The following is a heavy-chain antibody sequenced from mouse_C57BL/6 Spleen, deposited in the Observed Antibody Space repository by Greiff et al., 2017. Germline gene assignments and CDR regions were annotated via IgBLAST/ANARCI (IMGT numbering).Heavy chain of an antibody. CDR2: ISSGGSYT. J-gene: IGHJ2*01. V-gene: IGHV5-6*01. Sequence: EVKLQESGGDLVKPGGSLKLSCAASGFTFSSYGMSWVRQTPDKRLEWVATISSGGSYTYYPDSVKGRFTISRDNAKNTLYLQMSSLKSEDTAMXYCARHEGDWDEDYYFDYWGQGTTLTVSS. CDR1: GFTFSSYG. D-gene: IGHD4-1*01. CDR3: ARHEGDWDEDYYFDY.